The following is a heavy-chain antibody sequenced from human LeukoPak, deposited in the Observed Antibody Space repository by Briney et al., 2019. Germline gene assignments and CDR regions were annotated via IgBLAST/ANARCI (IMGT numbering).Heavy chain of an antibody. V-gene: IGHV4-59*01. Sequence: SETLSLTCTVSGGSISSYYWSWLRQPPGKGLEWIGYIYYSGSTNYNPSLQSRVTISVDTSKNQFSLKLSSVTAADTAVYYCARVGYSSGWYEAFDIWGQGTMVTVSS. CDR3: ARVGYSSGWYEAFDI. CDR2: IYYSGST. CDR1: GGSISSYY. J-gene: IGHJ3*02. D-gene: IGHD6-19*01.